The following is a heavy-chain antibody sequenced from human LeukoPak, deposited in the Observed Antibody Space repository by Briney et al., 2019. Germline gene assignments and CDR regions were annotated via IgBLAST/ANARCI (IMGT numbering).Heavy chain of an antibody. CDR2: INHSGST. CDR1: GGSFSGYY. CDR3: ARAPRRNWNYQMYYGMDA. Sequence: SETLSLTCAVYGGSFSGYYWSWIPQPPGKGLEWIGEINHSGSTNYNPSLKSRVTISVDTSKNQFSLKLSSVTAADTAVYYCARAPRRNWNYQMYYGMDAWGQGTTVTVSS. D-gene: IGHD1-7*01. V-gene: IGHV4-34*01. J-gene: IGHJ6*02.